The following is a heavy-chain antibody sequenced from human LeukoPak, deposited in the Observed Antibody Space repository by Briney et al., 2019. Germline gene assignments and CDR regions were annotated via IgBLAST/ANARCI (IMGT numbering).Heavy chain of an antibody. CDR3: TTVTHFYL. D-gene: IGHD2-15*01. J-gene: IGHJ4*02. Sequence: KPGGSLRLSCAASGFSFSGAWLSWVRQAPGKGLEWIGRIQHGGTTDYAAPVKGRFTISRDDSKATLYLQMNSLKTEDTAIYYCTTVTHFYLGGQGTLVTVSS. V-gene: IGHV3-15*01. CDR1: GFSFSGAW. CDR2: IQHGGTT.